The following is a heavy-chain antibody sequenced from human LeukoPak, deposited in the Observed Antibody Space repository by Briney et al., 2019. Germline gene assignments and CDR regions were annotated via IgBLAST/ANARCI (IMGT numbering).Heavy chain of an antibody. J-gene: IGHJ6*03. CDR3: ARAGQTDYYYYMDV. D-gene: IGHD2-21*02. CDR2: INPNSGGT. V-gene: IGHV1-2*02. CDR1: GYTFTGYN. Sequence: WASVKVSCKASGYTFTGYNLHWVRQAPGQGLEWMGWINPNSGGTSYAQKFQGRVTMTRDTSISTAYMELSRLRSDDTAVYYCARAGQTDYYYYMDVWGKGTTVTISS.